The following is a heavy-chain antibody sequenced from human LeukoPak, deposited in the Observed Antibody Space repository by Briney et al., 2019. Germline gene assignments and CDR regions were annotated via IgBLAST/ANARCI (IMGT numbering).Heavy chain of an antibody. CDR2: IYHSGST. J-gene: IGHJ4*02. CDR1: GGSISSGGYS. CDR3: ARSCSGGSCYLF. Sequence: SETLSLTCAVSGGSISSGGYSWSWIRQPPGKGLEWIGYIYHSGSTYYNPSPKSRVTISVDRSKNQFSLKLSSVTAADTAVYYCARSCSGGSCYLFWGQGTLVTVSS. V-gene: IGHV4-30-2*01. D-gene: IGHD2-15*01.